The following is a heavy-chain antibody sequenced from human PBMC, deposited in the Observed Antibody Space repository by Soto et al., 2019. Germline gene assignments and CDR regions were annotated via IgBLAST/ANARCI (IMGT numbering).Heavy chain of an antibody. V-gene: IGHV3-66*01. D-gene: IGHD6-13*01. J-gene: IGHJ4*02. CDR2: IYSGGST. CDR3: ASGYSSSWAAH. Sequence: EVQLVESGGGLVQPGGSLRLSCAASGFTVSSSYMSWVRQAPGKGLEWVSIIYSGGSTYYADSVKGRFTISRDNSKNTLYLQMNSLRAEDTAVYYCASGYSSSWAAHWGKGTLITVSS. CDR1: GFTVSSSY.